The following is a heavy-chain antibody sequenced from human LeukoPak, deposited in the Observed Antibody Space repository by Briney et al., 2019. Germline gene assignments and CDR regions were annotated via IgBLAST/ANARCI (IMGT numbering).Heavy chain of an antibody. Sequence: SGGSLRLSCAASKFTFSDYSMTWVRQAPGKGLEWVSTIGSNAGDTHYADSVKGRFTISRDNSKNSLYLQMNSLRAEDTAVHYCAKYYSTSGSSGGRVFDYWGQGTLVTVSS. CDR3: AKYYSTSGSSGGRVFDY. CDR1: KFTFSDYS. J-gene: IGHJ4*02. V-gene: IGHV3-23*01. CDR2: IGSNAGDT. D-gene: IGHD3-10*01.